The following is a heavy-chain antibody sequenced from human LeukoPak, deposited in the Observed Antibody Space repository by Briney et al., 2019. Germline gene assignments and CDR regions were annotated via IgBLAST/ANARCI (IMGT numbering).Heavy chain of an antibody. V-gene: IGHV3-30-3*01. J-gene: IGHJ4*02. D-gene: IGHD6-13*01. Sequence: GGSLRLSCAASGFTFSDYAMSWVRQAPEKGLEWVAVISYDGSNKYYADSVKGRFTISRDNSKNTLYLQMNSLRAEDTAVYYCARGGLGSSWNYYFDYWGQGTLVTVSS. CDR3: ARGGLGSSWNYYFDY. CDR2: ISYDGSNK. CDR1: GFTFSDYA.